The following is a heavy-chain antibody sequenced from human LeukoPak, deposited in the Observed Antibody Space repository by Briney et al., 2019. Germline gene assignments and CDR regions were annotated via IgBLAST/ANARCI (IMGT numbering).Heavy chain of an antibody. J-gene: IGHJ3*02. CDR3: ARAKLFSASGGAFDI. CDR1: GYTFTSYG. D-gene: IGHD3-10*01. CDR2: ISAYNGNT. V-gene: IGHV1-18*01. Sequence: ASVKVSCKASGYTFTSYGISWVRRAPGQGLEWMGWISAYNGNTNYAQKLQGRVTMTTDTSTSTAYMELRSLRSDDTAVYYCARAKLFSASGGAFDIWGQGTMVTVSS.